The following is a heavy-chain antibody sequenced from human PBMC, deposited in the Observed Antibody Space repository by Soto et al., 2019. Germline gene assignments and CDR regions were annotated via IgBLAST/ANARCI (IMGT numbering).Heavy chain of an antibody. CDR2: IYYSGST. CDR3: ARRVGSGWPFDY. D-gene: IGHD6-19*01. Sequence: NPSETLSLTCTVSGGSISSYYWSWIRQPPGKGLEWIGYIYYSGSTNCNPSLKSRVTISVDTSKNQFSLKLSSVTAADTAVYYCARRVGSGWPFDYWGQGTLVTVSS. CDR1: GGSISSYY. V-gene: IGHV4-59*08. J-gene: IGHJ4*02.